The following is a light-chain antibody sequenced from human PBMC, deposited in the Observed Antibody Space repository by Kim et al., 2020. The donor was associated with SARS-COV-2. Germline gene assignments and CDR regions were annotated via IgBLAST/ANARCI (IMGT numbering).Light chain of an antibody. V-gene: IGLV2-14*03. CDR1: RSDVGGYNY. J-gene: IGLJ3*02. Sequence: GQSDTISCTGTRSDVGGYNYVSWYQQHPGKAPKLMIYDVSKRPSGVSSRFSGSKSGNTASLTISGLQAEDEADYYCNSYTSSSTLVFGGGTQLTVL. CDR3: NSYTSSSTLV. CDR2: DVS.